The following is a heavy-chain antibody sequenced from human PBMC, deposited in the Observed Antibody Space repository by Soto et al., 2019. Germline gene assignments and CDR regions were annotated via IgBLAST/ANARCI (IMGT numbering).Heavy chain of an antibody. V-gene: IGHV3-23*01. Sequence: EVQLLESGGGLVQPGGSLRLSCAVSGFTFSNYAMSWVRQAPGKGLEWVSSISASGGSTFYADSVKGRCTISRDNSKNTLYLQVNSLRAEDTAVYYCAAYGRDDWYFDLWGRGTLVTVSS. CDR2: ISASGGST. CDR3: AAYGRDDWYFDL. D-gene: IGHD4-17*01. J-gene: IGHJ2*01. CDR1: GFTFSNYA.